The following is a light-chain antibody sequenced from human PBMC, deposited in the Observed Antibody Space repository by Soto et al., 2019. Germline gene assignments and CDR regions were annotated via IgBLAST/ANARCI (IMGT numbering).Light chain of an antibody. V-gene: IGKV1-39*01. CDR3: QQSFSTPPT. Sequence: DIQMTQSPSSLSASVGDRVTITCRASQNIDNYLNWYHQKSGKAPKLLIYAASTLQSGVPSRFSGSGSGTEFTLTITSLQPEDFATYYCQQSFSTPPTFGGGTRVEIK. CDR2: AAS. CDR1: QNIDNY. J-gene: IGKJ4*01.